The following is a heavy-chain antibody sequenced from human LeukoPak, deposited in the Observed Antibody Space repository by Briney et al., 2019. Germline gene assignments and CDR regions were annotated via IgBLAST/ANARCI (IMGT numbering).Heavy chain of an antibody. J-gene: IGHJ4*01. V-gene: IGHV1-3*01. CDR1: GYAFINYA. Sequence: GASVKVSCKSSGYAFINYATHWVRQAPGQRLEWMGWIIVENGDTKYSQKFQGRVTITRDTSATTADMELSSLESEDTAVYYCARGSVSDWPTDHWGQGTPVIVSS. CDR3: ARGSVSDWPTDH. CDR2: IIVENGDT. D-gene: IGHD3-9*01.